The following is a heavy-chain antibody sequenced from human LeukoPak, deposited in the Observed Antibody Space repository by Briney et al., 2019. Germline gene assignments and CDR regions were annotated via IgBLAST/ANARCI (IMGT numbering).Heavy chain of an antibody. CDR1: GFTFSSYT. CDR2: ISSSGGST. CDR3: AKDPGYCSGGSCYTPFDY. D-gene: IGHD2-15*01. J-gene: IGHJ4*02. V-gene: IGHV3-23*01. Sequence: PGGSLRLSCAASGFTFSSYTMNWVRQAPGKGLEWVSSISSSGGSTYYADSVKGRFTISRDNSKNTLYLQMNSLRAEDTAVYYCAKDPGYCSGGSCYTPFDYWGQGTLVTVSS.